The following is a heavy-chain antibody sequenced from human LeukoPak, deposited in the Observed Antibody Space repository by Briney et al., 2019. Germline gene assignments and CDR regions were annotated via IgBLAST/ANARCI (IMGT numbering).Heavy chain of an antibody. D-gene: IGHD3-10*01. V-gene: IGHV1-2*06. CDR3: AREDFGDFYFDS. J-gene: IGHJ4*02. CDR2: INPNSGDT. CDR1: VYAFTDYY. Sequence: ASVTFSCKASVYAFTDYYIYWVRQAPGQGLEWMGRINPNSGDTKYAQKFQGRVTITRDTSISTAYMELNRLRSDDTAVYYCAREDFGDFYFDSWGQGTLVTVSS.